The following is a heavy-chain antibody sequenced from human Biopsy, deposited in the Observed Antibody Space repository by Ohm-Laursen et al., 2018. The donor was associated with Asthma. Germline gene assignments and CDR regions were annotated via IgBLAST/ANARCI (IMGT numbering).Heavy chain of an antibody. CDR2: IYYSGTT. CDR1: SGSGGYMRSGNYY. Sequence: SDTLSLTCSLSSGSGGYMRSGNYYWGWIRQPPGKGLGWIGSIYYSGTTYYNPSLGSRVTVSADTSKNQFSLKLTSVTAADTAVYYCVRGSSSWHHGPFHYYYGLDVWGQGTTATVSS. J-gene: IGHJ6*02. D-gene: IGHD6-13*01. V-gene: IGHV4-39*01. CDR3: VRGSSSWHHGPFHYYYGLDV.